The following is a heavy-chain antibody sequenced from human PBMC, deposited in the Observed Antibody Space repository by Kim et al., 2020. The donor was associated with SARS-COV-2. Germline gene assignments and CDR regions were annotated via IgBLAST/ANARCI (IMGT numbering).Heavy chain of an antibody. J-gene: IGHJ4*02. Sequence: GXSLRLSCAASGFTFNAYSMHWVRQPPGKGXEWVAVIWYDENKKYYADSVKGRFIVSRDNSKNTLYLQMNSLKAEDTAVYYCARDFTADYFDYWGQGTLV. CDR1: GFTFNAYS. V-gene: IGHV3-33*01. CDR3: ARDFTADYFDY. CDR2: IWYDENKK. D-gene: IGHD2-21*02.